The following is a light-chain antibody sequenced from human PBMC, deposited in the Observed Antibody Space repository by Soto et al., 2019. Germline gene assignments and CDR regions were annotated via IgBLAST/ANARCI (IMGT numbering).Light chain of an antibody. CDR3: QQFYNTPPYN. CDR2: WAS. V-gene: IGKV4-1*01. J-gene: IGKJ2*01. CDR1: QSLLHPPNNHNY. Sequence: DTVMTQSPDSLAVSLGERATINCKSSQSLLHPPNNHNYLAWYQQRPGQPPKLLISWASDRDYGVPGRFSGSGYGTDFTLTSSSVEAEDVEVYSCQQFYNTPPYNFGQGTRLEIK.